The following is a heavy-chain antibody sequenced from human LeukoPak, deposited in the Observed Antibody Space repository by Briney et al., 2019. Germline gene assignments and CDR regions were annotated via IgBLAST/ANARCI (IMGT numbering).Heavy chain of an antibody. D-gene: IGHD1-26*01. CDR1: GGPFSGYY. CDR3: ARGYSFDY. V-gene: IGHV4-34*01. Sequence: SETLSLTCAVYGGPFSGYYWSWIRQPPGKGLEWIGEINHSGSTNYNPSLKSRVTISVDTSKNQCSLKLSSVTAADTAVYYCARGYSFDYWGQGTLVTVSS. J-gene: IGHJ4*02. CDR2: INHSGST.